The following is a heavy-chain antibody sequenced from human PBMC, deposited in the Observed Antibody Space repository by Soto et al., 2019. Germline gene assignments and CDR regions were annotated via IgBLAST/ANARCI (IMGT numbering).Heavy chain of an antibody. V-gene: IGHV3-30-3*01. CDR1: GFTFSSYA. CDR3: ASRYCSGGSCLIDY. CDR2: ISYDGSNK. J-gene: IGHJ4*02. Sequence: GGSLRLSCAASGFTFSSYAMHWVRQAPGKGLEWVAVISYDGSNKYYADSVKGRFTISRDNSKNTLYLQMNSLRAEDTAVYYCASRYCSGGSCLIDYWGQGTLVTVSS. D-gene: IGHD2-15*01.